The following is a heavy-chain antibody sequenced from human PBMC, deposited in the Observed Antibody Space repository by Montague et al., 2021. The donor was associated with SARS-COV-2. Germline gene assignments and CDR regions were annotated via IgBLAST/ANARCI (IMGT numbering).Heavy chain of an antibody. D-gene: IGHD5-12*01. CDR3: LREPRYRGNDFYGMDV. CDR1: GFTFSSYD. CDR2: INIVGDT. Sequence: SLRLSCAASGFTFSSYDMHWVLQVTGEGLEWVSAINIVGDTYYSASVKGRFTISRENAKNSLYLQMNSLRAADTAVYYCLREPRYRGNDFYGMDVWGQGTTVTVSS. J-gene: IGHJ6*02. V-gene: IGHV3-13*01.